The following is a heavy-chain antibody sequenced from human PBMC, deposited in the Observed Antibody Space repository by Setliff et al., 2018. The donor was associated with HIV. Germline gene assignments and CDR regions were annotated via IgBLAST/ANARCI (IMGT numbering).Heavy chain of an antibody. Sequence: PGESLKISCAASGFTLGNFWMHWVRQAPGKGLEWVASISPDGNRNHCVGSVKGRFTASRDNANKSLHLQMNSLRADDTAVYYCARDLDSSSSDSPPEFDPWDQGTVVTVSS. J-gene: IGHJ5*02. D-gene: IGHD6-6*01. V-gene: IGHV3-7*01. CDR1: GFTLGNFW. CDR2: ISPDGNRN. CDR3: ARDLDSSSSDSPPEFDP.